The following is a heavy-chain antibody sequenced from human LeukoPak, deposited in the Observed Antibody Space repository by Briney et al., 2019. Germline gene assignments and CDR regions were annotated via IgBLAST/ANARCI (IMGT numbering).Heavy chain of an antibody. V-gene: IGHV1-69*05. CDR2: IIPIFGTA. J-gene: IGHJ4*02. Sequence: GASVKVSCKASGGTFSSYAISWVRQAPGQGLEWMGRIIPIFGTANYAQKFQGRVTITTDESTSTAYMELSSLRSEDTAVYYCARDPLGFWAAAELSPPHYFDYWGQGTLVTVSS. CDR3: ARDPLGFWAAAELSPPHYFDY. CDR1: GGTFSSYA. D-gene: IGHD6-13*01.